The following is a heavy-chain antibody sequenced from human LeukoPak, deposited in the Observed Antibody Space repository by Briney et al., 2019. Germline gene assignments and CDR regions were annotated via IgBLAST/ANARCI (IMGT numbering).Heavy chain of an antibody. V-gene: IGHV4-30-2*01. J-gene: IGHJ5*02. D-gene: IGHD2-2*01. CDR1: GGSISSGGYY. Sequence: SETLSLTCAVSGGSISSGGYYWSWIRQPPGKGLEWIGYIYHSGSTYYNPSLKSRVTISVDRSKNQFSLKLSSVTAADTAFYYCARHGHGVLPAAGNCFDPWGQGILVTVSS. CDR3: ARHGHGVLPAAGNCFDP. CDR2: IYHSGST.